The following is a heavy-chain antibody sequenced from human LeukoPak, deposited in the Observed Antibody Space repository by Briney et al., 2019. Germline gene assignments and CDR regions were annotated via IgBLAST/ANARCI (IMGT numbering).Heavy chain of an antibody. V-gene: IGHV3-23*01. D-gene: IGHD2-2*02. CDR1: GFTFSSCA. CDR3: AKGPDIVVVPAAIWGLSYYFDY. Sequence: PGGSLRLSCAASGFTFSSCAMSWVRQAPGKGLEWVSAISGSGGSTYYADSVKGRFTISRDNSKNTLYLQMNSLRAEDTAVYYCAKGPDIVVVPAAIWGLSYYFDYWGQGTLVTVSS. J-gene: IGHJ4*02. CDR2: ISGSGGST.